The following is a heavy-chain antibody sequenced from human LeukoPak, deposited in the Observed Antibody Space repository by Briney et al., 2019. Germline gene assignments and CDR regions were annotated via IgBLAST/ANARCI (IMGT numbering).Heavy chain of an antibody. V-gene: IGHV4-39*01. CDR3: ARQYGSGSAYTPVVDL. J-gene: IGHJ4*02. CDR2: IYYSGST. Sequence: SETLSLTCTVSGGSISSHYYWIWIRQPPRKGLEWIGSIYYSGSTYYNPSLKSRVTISVDTSKNQFSLKLTSLTAAETAVYYCARQYGSGSAYTPVVDLWGQGTLVTVSS. D-gene: IGHD3-10*01. CDR1: GGSISSHYY.